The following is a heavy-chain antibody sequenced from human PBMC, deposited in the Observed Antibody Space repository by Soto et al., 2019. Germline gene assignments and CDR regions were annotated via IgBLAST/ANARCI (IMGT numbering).Heavy chain of an antibody. J-gene: IGHJ6*02. CDR3: ARDVGQLECPDYYYGMDV. CDR2: INPNSGGT. V-gene: IGHV1-2*02. CDR1: GYTFTGYY. Sequence: ASVKVSCKASGYTFTGYYMRWVRQAPGQGLEWMGWINPNSGGTSYAQKFQGRVTMTRDTSISTAYMELSRLRSDDTAVYYCARDVGQLECPDYYYGMDVWGQVPRVTFS. D-gene: IGHD1-1*01.